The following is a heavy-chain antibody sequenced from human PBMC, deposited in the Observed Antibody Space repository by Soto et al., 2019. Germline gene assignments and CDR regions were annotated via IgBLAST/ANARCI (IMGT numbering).Heavy chain of an antibody. Sequence: EVQLVESGGGLVQPGGSLRLSCAASGFTFSSYWMSWVRQAPGKGLEWVANIKQDGSEKYYVDSVKGRFTISRDNAKNSLYLQMNSLRAEDTAVYYCARDYTDYGDYYFDYWGQGTLVTVSS. J-gene: IGHJ4*02. CDR3: ARDYTDYGDYYFDY. CDR2: IKQDGSEK. CDR1: GFTFSSYW. V-gene: IGHV3-7*01. D-gene: IGHD4-17*01.